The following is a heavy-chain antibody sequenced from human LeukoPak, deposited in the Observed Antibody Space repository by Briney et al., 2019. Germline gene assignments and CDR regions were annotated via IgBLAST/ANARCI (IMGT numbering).Heavy chain of an antibody. D-gene: IGHD3-16*01. J-gene: IGHJ3*02. V-gene: IGHV4-59*01. CDR3: ARDPGDLGNDAFDI. CDR2: IYYSGST. CDR1: GGSISSYY. Sequence: PSETLSLTCTVSGGSISSYYWSWIRQPPGKRLEWIGYIYYSGSTNYNPSPKSRVTISVDTSKNQFSLKLSSVTAADTAVYYCARDPGDLGNDAFDIWGQGTMVTVSS.